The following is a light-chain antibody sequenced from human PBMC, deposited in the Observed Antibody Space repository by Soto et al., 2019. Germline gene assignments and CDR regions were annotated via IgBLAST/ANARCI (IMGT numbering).Light chain of an antibody. CDR1: QSISSW. CDR3: QQYNSAWT. Sequence: DIQMTQSPSTLSAPVGDRVTVTCRASQSISSWLAWYQQKPGKAPKLLIYKASSLESGVPSRFSGSGSGTEFTLTISSLQPDDFATYYCQQYNSAWTFGQGTKVEIK. J-gene: IGKJ1*01. CDR2: KAS. V-gene: IGKV1-5*03.